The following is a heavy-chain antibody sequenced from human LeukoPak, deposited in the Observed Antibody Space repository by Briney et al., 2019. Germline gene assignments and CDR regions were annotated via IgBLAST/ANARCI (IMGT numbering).Heavy chain of an antibody. CDR1: GFTFSNAW. V-gene: IGHV3-15*01. CDR2: IKSKTDGRTT. D-gene: IGHD2/OR15-2a*01. Sequence: GGSLRLSCAASGFTFSNAWMSWVRQAPGKGLEWVGRIKSKTDGRTTDYAAPVKGRFTISRDDSKNMLYLQMNSLKTEDTAVYHCTRSSISYIDYWGQGTLVTVSS. CDR3: TRSSISYIDY. J-gene: IGHJ4*02.